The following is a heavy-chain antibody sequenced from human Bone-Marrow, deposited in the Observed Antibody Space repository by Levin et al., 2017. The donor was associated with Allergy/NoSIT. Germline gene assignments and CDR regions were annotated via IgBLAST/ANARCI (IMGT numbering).Heavy chain of an antibody. J-gene: IGHJ3*02. CDR2: IIPIFGTA. Sequence: ASVKVSCKASGGTFSSYAISWVRQAPGQGLEWMGGIIPIFGTANYAQKFQGRVTITADKSTSTAYMELSSLRSEDTAVYYCARDCRDYCYARHDAFDIWGQGTMVTVSS. CDR3: ARDCRDYCYARHDAFDI. V-gene: IGHV1-69*06. D-gene: IGHD2-2*01. CDR1: GGTFSSYA.